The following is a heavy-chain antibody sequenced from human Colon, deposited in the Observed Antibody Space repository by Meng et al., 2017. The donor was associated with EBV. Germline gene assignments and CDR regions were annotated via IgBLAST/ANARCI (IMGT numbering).Heavy chain of an antibody. D-gene: IGHD2-15*01. CDR1: GASINNADYH. CDR3: ARGTPFDY. CDR2: VYYLGGT. V-gene: IGHV4-39*07. J-gene: IGHJ4*02. Sequence: LRLDASGPALAQPAGTLSLTCTVSGASINNADYHWGWIRQPPGKGLEWIGTVYYLGGTHYNPSLDSRLTISIDTSKNQFSLKLTSATAADTAIYYCARGTPFDYWGQGTLVTVSS.